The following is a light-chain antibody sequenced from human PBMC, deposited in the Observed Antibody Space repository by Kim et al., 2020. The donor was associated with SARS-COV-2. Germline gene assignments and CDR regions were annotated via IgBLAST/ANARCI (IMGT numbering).Light chain of an antibody. V-gene: IGKV1-39*01. CDR1: QSIGSD. CDR2: AAS. Sequence: APVGDRVTITCRASQSIGSDLNWYQQTPGKAPKLLIYAASSLQSGVPSRFSGSGSGTDFTLTISSLQPEDFATYHCQQSYNTPWTFGQGTKVDIK. CDR3: QQSYNTPWT. J-gene: IGKJ1*01.